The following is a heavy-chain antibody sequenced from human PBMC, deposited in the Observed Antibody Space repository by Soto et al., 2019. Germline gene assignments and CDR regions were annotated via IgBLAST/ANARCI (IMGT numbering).Heavy chain of an antibody. CDR1: GGSISSGGYY. V-gene: IGHV4-31*03. D-gene: IGHD3-10*01. CDR2: IYYSGST. J-gene: IGHJ5*02. Sequence: LSLTCTVSGGSISSGGYYWSWIRQHPGKGLEWIGYIYYSGSTYYNPSLKSRVTISVDTSKNQFSLKLSSVTAADTAVYYCARAYYYGSGSYYRRGGWFDPWGQGTLVTVSS. CDR3: ARAYYYGSGSYYRRGGWFDP.